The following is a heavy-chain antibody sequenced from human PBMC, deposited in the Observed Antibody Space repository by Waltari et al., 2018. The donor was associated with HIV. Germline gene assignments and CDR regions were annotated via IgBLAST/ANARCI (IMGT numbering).Heavy chain of an antibody. CDR3: AQKLYSHGYVDS. D-gene: IGHD5-18*01. V-gene: IGHV2-5*01. CDR1: GFSLSTSGVG. CDR2: IYWHDDK. J-gene: IGHJ4*02. Sequence: QITLKEYGPALVKPTQTLTLTCTFSGFSLSTSGVGVGWIRQPPGKALEWLAVIYWHDDKRYSPSLKSRLIINKDTSKNQVVRTVTNMDPVDTATYYCAQKLYSHGYVDSWGQGTLVTVAS.